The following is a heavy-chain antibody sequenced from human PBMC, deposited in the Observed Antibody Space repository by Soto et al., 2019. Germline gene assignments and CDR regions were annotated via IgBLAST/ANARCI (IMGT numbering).Heavy chain of an antibody. CDR2: INHRGTT. V-gene: IGHV4-34*04. Sequence: QVQLQQWGTGLLKPSETLSLHCAVYGEPLRGYYWSWIRQTPAMGLEWIGEINHRGTTNHDSSLKSRASISIDTSKNQVSLGLNYVTAADAAVYYCARGYPRSILSTSLTTSCWFDSWGQGTLVTVSS. J-gene: IGHJ5*01. D-gene: IGHD2-21*01. CDR1: GEPLRGYY. CDR3: ARGYPRSILSTSLTTSCWFDS.